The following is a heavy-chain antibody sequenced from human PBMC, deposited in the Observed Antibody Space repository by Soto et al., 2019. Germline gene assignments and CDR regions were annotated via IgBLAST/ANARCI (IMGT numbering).Heavy chain of an antibody. J-gene: IGHJ3*02. D-gene: IGHD3-22*01. V-gene: IGHV2-5*01. CDR3: PPSHDSSASQLASGAFAI. CDR2: IYWNDDK. CDR1: GFSLSTSGGG. Sequence: SGPTLVNPTQTLTLTCTFSGFSLSTSGGGVGWIRQPPGKALEWLALIYWNDDKRYSPSLKSRLTITKDTSKNQVVLTMTNMDPVDTAPYYFPPSHDSSASQLASGAFAIWGQGTMVTVSS.